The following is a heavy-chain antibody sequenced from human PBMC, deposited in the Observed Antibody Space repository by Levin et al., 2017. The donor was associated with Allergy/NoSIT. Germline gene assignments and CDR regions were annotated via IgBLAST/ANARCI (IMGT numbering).Heavy chain of an antibody. V-gene: IGHV3-7*01. CDR3: ARLRGYGDYSFDY. CDR1: GFTFTNYW. J-gene: IGHJ4*02. CDR2: IKEDGSEE. D-gene: IGHD4-17*01. Sequence: GESLKISCAASGFTFTNYWMSWVRQAPGKGLEWVANIKEDGSEEYYVDSVKGRFTIFRNNAKDSLYLQMNSLRAEDTAVYYCARLRGYGDYSFDYWGQGTLVTVSS.